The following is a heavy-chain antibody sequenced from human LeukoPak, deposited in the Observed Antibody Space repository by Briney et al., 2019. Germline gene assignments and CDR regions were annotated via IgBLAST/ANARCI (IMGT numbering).Heavy chain of an antibody. V-gene: IGHV3-30*02. CDR3: AKDAPNYYGSGSYPDY. J-gene: IGHJ4*02. CDR2: IRYDGSNK. Sequence: GGSLRLSCAASGFTFSSYGMHWVRQAPGKGLEWVAFIRYDGSNKYYADSVKGGFTISRDNSKNTLYLQMNSLRAEDTAVYYCAKDAPNYYGSGSYPDYWGQGTLVTVSS. D-gene: IGHD3-10*01. CDR1: GFTFSSYG.